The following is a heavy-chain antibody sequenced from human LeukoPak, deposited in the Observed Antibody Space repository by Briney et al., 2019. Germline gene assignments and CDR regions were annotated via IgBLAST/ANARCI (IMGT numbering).Heavy chain of an antibody. CDR2: ISSSSSYT. V-gene: IGHV3-21*01. D-gene: IGHD3-10*01. CDR3: ARDREWFGEPSFDY. J-gene: IGHJ4*02. CDR1: GFTFSSYS. Sequence: GGSLRLSCAASGFTFSSYSMNWVRQAPGKGLEWASSISSSSSYTYYADSVKGRFTISRDNAKNSLYLQMNSLRAEDTAVYYCARDREWFGEPSFDYWGQGTLVTVSS.